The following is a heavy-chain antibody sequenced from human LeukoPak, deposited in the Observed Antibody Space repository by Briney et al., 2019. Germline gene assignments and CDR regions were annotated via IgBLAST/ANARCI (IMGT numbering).Heavy chain of an antibody. CDR1: GGSFSGYY. V-gene: IGHV4-34*01. J-gene: IGHJ4*02. D-gene: IGHD3-10*01. CDR3: ARFRVRGVSDY. CDR2: INHSGST. Sequence: SETLSLTCAVYGGSFSGYYWSWIRQPPGKGLEWIGEINHSGSTNYNPSLKSRVTISVDTSKNQFSPKLSSVTAADTAVYYCARFRVRGVSDYWGQGTLVTVSS.